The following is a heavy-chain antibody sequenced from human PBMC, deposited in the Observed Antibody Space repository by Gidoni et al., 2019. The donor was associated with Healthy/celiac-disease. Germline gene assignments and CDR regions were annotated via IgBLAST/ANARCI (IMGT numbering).Heavy chain of an antibody. Sequence: QVQLVQSWAVVEKPGVSVNVSCKASGYTFTGFYMHWVRQAPGQGLEWMGWINPNSGGTNYAQKFQGWVTMTRDTSISTAYMELSRLRSDDTAVYYCARGVVEGQWLVLGSYWFDPWGQGTLVTVSS. D-gene: IGHD6-19*01. CDR1: GYTFTGFY. V-gene: IGHV1-2*04. J-gene: IGHJ5*02. CDR3: ARGVVEGQWLVLGSYWFDP. CDR2: INPNSGGT.